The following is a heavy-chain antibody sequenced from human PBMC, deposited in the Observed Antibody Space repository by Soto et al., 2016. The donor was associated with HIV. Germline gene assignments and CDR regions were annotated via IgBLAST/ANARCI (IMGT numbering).Heavy chain of an antibody. V-gene: IGHV3-33*01. D-gene: IGHD3-9*01. CDR3: ARGAFDYQREKGMDV. CDR1: GFTFSSYG. CDR2: IWYDGSNK. Sequence: VQLVESGGGVVQPGRSLRLSCAASGFTFSSYGMHWVRQAPGKGLEWVAVIWYDGSNKYYADSVKGRFTISRDNSKNTLYLQMNSLRAEDTAVYYCARGAFDYQREKGMDVWGPRDHGHRSP. J-gene: IGHJ6*02.